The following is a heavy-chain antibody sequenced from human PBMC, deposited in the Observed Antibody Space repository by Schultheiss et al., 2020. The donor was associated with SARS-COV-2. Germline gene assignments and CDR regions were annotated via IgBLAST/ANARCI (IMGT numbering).Heavy chain of an antibody. CDR1: GYTFTSYY. CDR3: ARNDIVVVPAAPASNPHYYGMDV. V-gene: IGHV1-8*02. D-gene: IGHD2-2*01. Sequence: ASVKVSCKASGYTFTSYYMHWVRQATGQGLEWMGWMNPNSGNTGYAQKFQGRVTMTRNTSISTAYMELSSLRSEDTAVYYCARNDIVVVPAAPASNPHYYGMDVWGQGTTVTVSS. J-gene: IGHJ6*02. CDR2: MNPNSGNT.